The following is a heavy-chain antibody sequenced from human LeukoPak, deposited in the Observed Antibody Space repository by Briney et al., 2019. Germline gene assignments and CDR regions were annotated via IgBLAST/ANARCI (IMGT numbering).Heavy chain of an antibody. CDR3: AREGRYCSGGSCYLDY. Sequence: ASVKVSCKASGYTFTSYGISWVRQAPGQGVEWMGWISAYNGNTNYAQKLQGRVTMTTDTSTSTAYMELRSLRSDDTAVYYCAREGRYCSGGSCYLDYWGQGTLVTVSS. V-gene: IGHV1-18*01. CDR2: ISAYNGNT. J-gene: IGHJ4*02. D-gene: IGHD2-15*01. CDR1: GYTFTSYG.